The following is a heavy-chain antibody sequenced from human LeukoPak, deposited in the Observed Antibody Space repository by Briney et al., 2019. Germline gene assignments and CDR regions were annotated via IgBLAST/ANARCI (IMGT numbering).Heavy chain of an antibody. CDR1: GYTFTGYY. CDR3: AREEAVSYNWFDP. CDR2: INPNSGGT. Sequence: ASVKVSCKASGYTFTGYYMHWVRPAPGQGLAWMGWINPNSGGTNYAQKFQGRVTMTRDTSISTAYMELSRLRSDDTAVYYCAREEAVSYNWFDPWGQGTLVTVSS. J-gene: IGHJ5*02. D-gene: IGHD1-14*01. V-gene: IGHV1-2*02.